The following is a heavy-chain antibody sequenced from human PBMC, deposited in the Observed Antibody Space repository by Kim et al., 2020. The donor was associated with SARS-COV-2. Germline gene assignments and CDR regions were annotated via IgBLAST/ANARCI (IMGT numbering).Heavy chain of an antibody. CDR3: VKDLRVGASTYYYGMDV. CDR2: IGTNGDTT. V-gene: IGHV3-64D*06. CDR1: GFTLSGSA. Sequence: GGSLRLSCSASGFTLSGSAMEWVRQAPGKGLEYHWVRQAPGKGLEYVSGIGTNGDTTNYGDSVKGRFTISRDNSKKTLYLQMSSLRAEDTAVYYCVKDLRVGASTYYYGMDVWGQGTTVTVSS. D-gene: IGHD1-26*01. J-gene: IGHJ6*02.